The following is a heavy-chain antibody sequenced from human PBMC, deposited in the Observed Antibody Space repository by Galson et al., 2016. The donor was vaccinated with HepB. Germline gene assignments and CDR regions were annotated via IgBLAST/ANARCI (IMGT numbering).Heavy chain of an antibody. CDR1: GDSVSSAYFY. CDR2: IYSGGTT. D-gene: IGHD5-12*01. J-gene: IGHJ6*02. Sequence: SETLSLTCTISGDSVSSAYFYWDWLRQPPGKGLEWIGAIYSGGTTSYNPSLQTRVTISVDTSKNQVSLKLTSVTAADTALYRCARRYEAPITRYYYRGMDVWGQGTTVTVSS. CDR3: ARRYEAPITRYYYRGMDV. V-gene: IGHV4-39*01.